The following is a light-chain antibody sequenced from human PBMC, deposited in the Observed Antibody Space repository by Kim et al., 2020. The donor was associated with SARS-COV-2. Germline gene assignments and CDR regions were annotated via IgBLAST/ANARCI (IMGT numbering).Light chain of an antibody. CDR1: SSDVGASNY. CDR3: SSYTSSSTLGV. J-gene: IGLJ2*01. CDR2: DVN. V-gene: IGLV2-14*04. Sequence: QSITISCTGTSSDVGASNYVSWYQQHPGKAPKLMIYDVNKRPSGVSNRFSGSKSGNTASLTISGLQAEDEADYYCSSYTSSSTLGVFGGGTQLTVL.